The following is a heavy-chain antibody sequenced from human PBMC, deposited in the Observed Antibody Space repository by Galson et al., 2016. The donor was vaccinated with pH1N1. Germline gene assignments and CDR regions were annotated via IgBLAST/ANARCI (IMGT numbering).Heavy chain of an antibody. J-gene: IGHJ4*02. V-gene: IGHV5-51*01. D-gene: IGHD3-9*01. CDR2: IYLSDSHT. CDR1: GYSLTNYW. CDR3: ASTRPQFRYFDWQKPHSFDY. Sequence: QSGAEVKKPGESLRISCEGFGYSLTNYWIVWVRQMPGKGLEWMGIIYLSDSHTTYSPSFQGQVTISADKSLSPAYLERSSLKASDTATYYCASTRPQFRYFDWQKPHSFDYWGQGTLVTVSS.